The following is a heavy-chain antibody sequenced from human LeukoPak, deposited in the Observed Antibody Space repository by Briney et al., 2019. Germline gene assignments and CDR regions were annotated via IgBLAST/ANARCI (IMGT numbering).Heavy chain of an antibody. V-gene: IGHV1-18*01. D-gene: IGHD2-2*01. J-gene: IGHJ4*02. CDR3: ARPVYCSSTSCYGLDY. CDR2: ISAYNGNT. CDR1: GYIFTNYG. Sequence: ASVKVSCKASGYIFTNYGVSWVRQAPGQGLEWMGWISAYNGNTKYAQKFQGRVTMTTDTSTATAYMELSRLRSDDTAVYYCARPVYCSSTSCYGLDYWGQGTLVTVSS.